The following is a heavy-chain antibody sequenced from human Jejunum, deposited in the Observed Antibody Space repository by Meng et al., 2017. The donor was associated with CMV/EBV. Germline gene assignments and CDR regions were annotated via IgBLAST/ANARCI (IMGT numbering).Heavy chain of an antibody. CDR3: ARPMDKSSWKEWFDP. V-gene: IGHV1-2*02. D-gene: IGHD1-1*01. J-gene: IGHJ5*02. CDR1: YPFPDHF. Sequence: YPFPDHFIHWVRPVPGQGLEWMGWINPSSGATGYAQKFQGRVSMTRDTSISTAYMELRTLTSDDTTVYYCARPMDKSSWKEWFDPWGQGTQVTVSS. CDR2: INPSSGAT.